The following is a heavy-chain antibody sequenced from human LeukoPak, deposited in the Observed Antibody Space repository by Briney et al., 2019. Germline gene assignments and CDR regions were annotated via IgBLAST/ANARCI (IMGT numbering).Heavy chain of an antibody. Sequence: GGSLRLSCVGSGFTFRSHAMSWVRQAPEKGLEFVSGIYENGGTTYYADSVKGRFTISRDNSKNTLYLQMNSLRAEDTAVYYCARGSSSGWYGEMDYWGQGTLVTVSS. CDR1: GFTFRSHA. CDR2: IYENGGTT. CDR3: ARGSSSGWYGEMDY. J-gene: IGHJ4*02. D-gene: IGHD6-19*01. V-gene: IGHV3-23*05.